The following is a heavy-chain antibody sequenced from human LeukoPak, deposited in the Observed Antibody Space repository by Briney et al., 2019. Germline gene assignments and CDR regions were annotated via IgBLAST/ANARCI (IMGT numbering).Heavy chain of an antibody. Sequence: SETLSLTCVVYSGXFSGYFWSWIRQPPGKGLEWIGEINRSGSTNYNPSLKSRVTISVDTSKNQFSLKLSSVTAADTAVYYCARGIVGPTYFDYWGQGTLVTVSS. V-gene: IGHV4-34*01. CDR3: ARGIVGPTYFDY. CDR1: SGXFSGYF. D-gene: IGHD1-26*01. J-gene: IGHJ4*02. CDR2: INRSGST.